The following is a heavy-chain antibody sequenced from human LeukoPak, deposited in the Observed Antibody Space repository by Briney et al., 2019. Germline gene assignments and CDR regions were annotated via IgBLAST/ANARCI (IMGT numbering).Heavy chain of an antibody. D-gene: IGHD1-26*01. CDR2: IWYDGSNK. J-gene: IGHJ6*02. V-gene: IGHV3-33*01. CDR3: AREGRMLYYYYYGMDV. Sequence: PGRSLRLSCAASGFTFSSYGMHWVRQAPGKGLEWVAVIWYDGSNKYYADSVKGRFTISRDNSKNTLYLQMNSLRAEDTAVYYCAREGRMLYYYYYGMDVWGQGTTVTVSS. CDR1: GFTFSSYG.